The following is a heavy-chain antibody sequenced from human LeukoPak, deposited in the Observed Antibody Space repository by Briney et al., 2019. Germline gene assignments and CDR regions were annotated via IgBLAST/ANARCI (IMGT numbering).Heavy chain of an antibody. J-gene: IGHJ4*02. V-gene: IGHV3-30*18. CDR2: ISYDGSNK. CDR1: GFTFSTYG. Sequence: QPGGSLRLSCAASGFTFSTYGMHWVRQAPGKGLEWVAVISYDGSNKYYADSVKGRFTISRDNSKNTVYLQMNSLRAEDTAVYYCAKDGVITTTPNIGYWGQGTLVTVSS. D-gene: IGHD4/OR15-4a*01. CDR3: AKDGVITTTPNIGY.